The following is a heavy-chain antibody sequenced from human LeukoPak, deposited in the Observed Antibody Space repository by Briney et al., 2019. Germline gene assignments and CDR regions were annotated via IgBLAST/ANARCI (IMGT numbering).Heavy chain of an antibody. CDR1: GFAFDDRG. CDR2: ISYDGSNK. V-gene: IGHV3-30*18. CDR3: AKEGEDYYSDHDAFDI. J-gene: IGHJ3*02. Sequence: PGGSLRLSCAASGFAFDDRGMSWVRQGPGKGLEWVAVISYDGSNKYYADSVKGRFTISRDNSKNTLYLQMNSLRAEDTAVYYCAKEGEDYYSDHDAFDIWGQGTMVTVSS. D-gene: IGHD4-17*01.